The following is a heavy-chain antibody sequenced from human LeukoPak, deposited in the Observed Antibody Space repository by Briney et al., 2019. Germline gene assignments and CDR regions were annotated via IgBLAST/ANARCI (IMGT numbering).Heavy chain of an antibody. CDR3: TASDTPVVDY. V-gene: IGHV3-15*01. CDR2: IKSKKFGETT. J-gene: IGHJ4*02. D-gene: IGHD5-18*01. CDR1: GFTFSNAW. Sequence: GGSLRLSCAASGFTFSNAWLSWVRQAPGKGLEWVGRIKSKKFGETTDYAAPVKGRFTISRDDSKNMLYLQMNSLKTEDTAVFYCTASDTPVVDYWGQGTLLTVSS.